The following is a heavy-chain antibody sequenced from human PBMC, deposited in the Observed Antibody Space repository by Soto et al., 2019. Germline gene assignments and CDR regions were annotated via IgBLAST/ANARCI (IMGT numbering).Heavy chain of an antibody. CDR1: GGSMSSGGYY. J-gene: IGHJ6*03. CDR3: ARVQPLTTSYYYYYIDV. D-gene: IGHD4-4*01. V-gene: IGHV4-31*03. CDR2: IYYSGST. Sequence: QVQLQESGPGLVTPSQTLSLTCTVSGGSMSSGGYYWSWIRQHPGKGLEWIGYIYYSGSTYYNPSLKSRVTISVDTYKNQFSLKLSSVTAADTAVYYCARVQPLTTSYYYYYIDVWGKGTTVTVSS.